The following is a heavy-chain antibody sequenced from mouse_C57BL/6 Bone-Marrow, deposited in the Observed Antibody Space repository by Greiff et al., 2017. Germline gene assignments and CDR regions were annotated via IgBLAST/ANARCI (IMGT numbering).Heavy chain of an antibody. J-gene: IGHJ2*01. Sequence: QVQLQQPGAELVKPGASVKLSCKASGYTFTSYWMHWVKQRPGRGLEWIGRIDPNSGGTKYNEKFKSKATLTVDKPSRTAYMQLSSLTSEDAAVYYGARSRVMIRRYYLDYWGQGTTLTVSS. CDR1: GYTFTSYW. D-gene: IGHD2-4*01. CDR2: IDPNSGGT. V-gene: IGHV1-72*01. CDR3: ARSRVMIRRYYLDY.